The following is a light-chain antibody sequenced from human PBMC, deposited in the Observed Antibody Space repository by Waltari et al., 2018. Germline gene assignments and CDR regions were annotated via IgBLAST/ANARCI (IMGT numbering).Light chain of an antibody. CDR2: EVN. Sequence: QSALTQPASVSGSPGQSITIPCTGTSSDCGHYNLVSWYHQYPGKAPKLMIYEVNKRSSGVSNRFSGFRSGNTASLTISGLQAEDEADYYCFSYAGSIPVVFGGGTKLTVL. CDR1: SSDCGHYNL. CDR3: FSYAGSIPVV. J-gene: IGLJ3*02. V-gene: IGLV2-23*02.